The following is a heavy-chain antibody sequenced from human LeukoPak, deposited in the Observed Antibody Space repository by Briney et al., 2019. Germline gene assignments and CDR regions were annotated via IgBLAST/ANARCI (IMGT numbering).Heavy chain of an antibody. J-gene: IGHJ3*02. CDR1: GDSVSSNSAA. D-gene: IGHD6-19*01. CDR3: ARGLQSSGYAFDI. Sequence: SQTLSLTCAISGDSVSSNSAAWNWIRLSPSRGLEWLGRKHYRSKWYNDYAVSVKSRITINPDTSKNQFSLQLNSVTPEDTAVYYCARGLQSSGYAFDIWGQGTMVTVSS. V-gene: IGHV6-1*01. CDR2: KHYRSKWYN.